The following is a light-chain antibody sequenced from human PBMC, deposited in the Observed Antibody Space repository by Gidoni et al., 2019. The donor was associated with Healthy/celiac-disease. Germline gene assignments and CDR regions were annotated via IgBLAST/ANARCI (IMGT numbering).Light chain of an antibody. CDR3: QQFNNYPS. CDR2: DAS. J-gene: IGKJ4*01. V-gene: IGKV1D-13*01. CDR1: QGISSA. Sequence: VQLTQSPSSLSASVGDRVTITCRASQGISSALAWYQQKPGKAPKLLIYDASSLESGVPSRFSGSGSGTDFTLTISSLQPEDFATYYCQQFNNYPSFGGGTKVEIK.